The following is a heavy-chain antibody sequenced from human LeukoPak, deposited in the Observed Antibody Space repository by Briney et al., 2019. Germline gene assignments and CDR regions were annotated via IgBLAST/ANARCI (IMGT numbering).Heavy chain of an antibody. J-gene: IGHJ4*02. CDR1: GASISSYY. CDR3: ARDTSTIVGATYY. V-gene: IGHV4-59*12. D-gene: IGHD1-26*01. CDR2: IFHSGT. Sequence: SETLSLTCTVSGASISSYYWSWIRQPPGKGLEWIGNIFHSGTYYNPSLKSRVTISVDTSKNQFSLHLRSVTAADTAVYYCARDTSTIVGATYYWGQGTLVTVSS.